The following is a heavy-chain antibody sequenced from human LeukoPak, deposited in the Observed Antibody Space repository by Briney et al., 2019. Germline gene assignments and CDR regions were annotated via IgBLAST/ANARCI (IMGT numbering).Heavy chain of an antibody. J-gene: IGHJ4*02. Sequence: GGSLRLSCAASGNYWMHWVRQVPGKGLVWVSHINSDGSWTSYADSVKGRFTISKDNAKNTVYLQMNSLRAEDTAVYYCARSGGYSSGWTIFDYWGQGTLVTVSS. CDR3: ARSGGYSSGWTIFDY. CDR1: GNYW. V-gene: IGHV3-74*01. CDR2: INSDGSWT. D-gene: IGHD6-19*01.